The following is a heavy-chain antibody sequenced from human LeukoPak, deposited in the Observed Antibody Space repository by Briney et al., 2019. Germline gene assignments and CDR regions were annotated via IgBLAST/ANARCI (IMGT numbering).Heavy chain of an antibody. CDR3: AREGPDYYDSSGYNRGYYFDY. CDR1: GRSISSGSFY. J-gene: IGHJ4*02. D-gene: IGHD3-22*01. Sequence: PSQTLSLTCTVSGRSISSGSFYWSWIRQPAGKGLEWIGSIYTSGSTNYNPSLKSRVTISVDTSKNQFSLKLSSVTAADTAVYYCAREGPDYYDSSGYNRGYYFDYWGQGTLVTVSS. CDR2: IYTSGST. V-gene: IGHV4-61*02.